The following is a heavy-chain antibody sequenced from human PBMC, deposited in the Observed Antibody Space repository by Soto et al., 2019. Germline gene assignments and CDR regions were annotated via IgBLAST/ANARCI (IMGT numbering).Heavy chain of an antibody. CDR2: IIGSGVST. J-gene: IGHJ4*02. CDR3: AKRPGAVATYYFHY. Sequence: EVQLLESGGGLVQPGGSLRLSCAASGFTFSSYDMSWVRQGPGKGLEWVSTIIGSGVSTYYADSVKGRFTISRDNSRNTLYLQMNSLRGEDTAVYYCAKRPGAVATYYFHYWGQGTLVTVAP. D-gene: IGHD6-19*01. V-gene: IGHV3-23*01. CDR1: GFTFSSYD.